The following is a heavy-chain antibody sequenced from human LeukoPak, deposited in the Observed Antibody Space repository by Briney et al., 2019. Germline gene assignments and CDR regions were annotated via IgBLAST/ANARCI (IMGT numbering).Heavy chain of an antibody. V-gene: IGHV1-3*01. D-gene: IGHD3-3*01. J-gene: IGHJ4*02. CDR1: GYTFTNYA. CDR3: ARGLWSAHRREYYFDS. CDR2: INAGYGDT. Sequence: AASVKVSCKASGYTFTNYAVNWLRQAPGQRLEWMGWINAGYGDTKFSQNYQARVTITRDASASTAYMELSSLTSEDTAVYFCARGLWSAHRREYYFDSWGQGTLVTVSS.